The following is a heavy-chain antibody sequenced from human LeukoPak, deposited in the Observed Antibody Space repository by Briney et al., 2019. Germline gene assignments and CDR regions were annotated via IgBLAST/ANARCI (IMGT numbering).Heavy chain of an antibody. CDR2: ISYDGSNK. CDR3: SKGGSSWSRWDY. Sequence: GGSLRLSCAASGFTFSSYAMHWVRQAPGKGLEWVAVISYDGSNKYYADSVKGRFTISRDNSNNALYLQMNSPRAEGTAVYFCSKGGSSWSRWDYWGQGTLVTVSS. CDR1: GFTFSSYA. D-gene: IGHD6-13*01. V-gene: IGHV3-30-3*01. J-gene: IGHJ4*02.